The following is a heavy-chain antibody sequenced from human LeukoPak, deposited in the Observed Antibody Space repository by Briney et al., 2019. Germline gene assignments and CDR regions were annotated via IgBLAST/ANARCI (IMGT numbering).Heavy chain of an antibody. CDR2: IYTSGST. D-gene: IGHD1-26*01. CDR1: GGSISSGSYY. CDR3: AREEALGSGSFDY. J-gene: IGHJ4*02. V-gene: IGHV4-61*02. Sequence: PSETLSLTCTVSGGSISSGSYYWSWIRQPAGKGLEWIGRIYTSGSTNYNPSLKSRVTISVDTSNNQFSLKLSPVTAADTAVYYCAREEALGSGSFDYWGQGTLVTVSS.